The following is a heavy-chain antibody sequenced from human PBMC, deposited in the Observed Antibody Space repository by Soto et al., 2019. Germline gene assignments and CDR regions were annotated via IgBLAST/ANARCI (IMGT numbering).Heavy chain of an antibody. CDR2: ISTYNGNT. J-gene: IGHJ4*02. D-gene: IGHD6-13*01. Sequence: QDHLGQSGPAVRKPGASVKVSCKALGYSLTDFGISWVRQAPGLGLEWWEWISTYNGNTNYAQKFNGRVTKTTDTPTNTPDMELRSLASDDTAVYFCAIDRKAEKDIYLRPTDDWGQGTLVTVSS. V-gene: IGHV1-18*01. CDR3: AIDRKAEKDIYLRPTDD. CDR1: GYSLTDFG.